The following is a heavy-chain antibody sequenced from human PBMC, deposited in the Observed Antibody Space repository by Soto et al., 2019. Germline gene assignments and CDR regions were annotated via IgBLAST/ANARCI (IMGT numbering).Heavy chain of an antibody. D-gene: IGHD3-16*01. J-gene: IGHJ5*02. Sequence: QVQLVQSGAEVKKPGASVKVSCKASGYTFTSYGISWVRQAPGQGLEWMGWFSAYNGNTNYAQKLQGRDTMTTDTSTSTAYMELRSLRSDDTAVYYCARDRQVGWGVVNWFDPWGQGTLVTVSS. V-gene: IGHV1-18*01. CDR2: FSAYNGNT. CDR3: ARDRQVGWGVVNWFDP. CDR1: GYTFTSYG.